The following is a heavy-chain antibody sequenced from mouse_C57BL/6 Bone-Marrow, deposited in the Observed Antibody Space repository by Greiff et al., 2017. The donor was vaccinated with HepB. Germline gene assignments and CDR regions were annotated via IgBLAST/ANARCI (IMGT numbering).Heavy chain of an antibody. Sequence: QVQLQQPGAELVKPGASVKMSCKASGYTFTSYWITWVKQRPGQGLEWIGDIYPGSGSTNYIEKFKSKATLTVDTSSSTAYMQLSSLTSEDSAVYYCARLSYYYGSSDYWGQGTTLTVSS. V-gene: IGHV1-55*01. J-gene: IGHJ2*01. CDR2: IYPGSGST. D-gene: IGHD1-1*01. CDR1: GYTFTSYW. CDR3: ARLSYYYGSSDY.